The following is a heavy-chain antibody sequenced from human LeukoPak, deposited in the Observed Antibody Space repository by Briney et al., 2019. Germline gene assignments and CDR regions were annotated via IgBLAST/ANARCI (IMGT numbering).Heavy chain of an antibody. J-gene: IGHJ4*02. V-gene: IGHV3-30*18. CDR1: GFTFSTYG. Sequence: PGGSLRLSCAASGFTFSTYGMYWVRQAPGKGLEWVAVISFDGSNKYYVDSVKGRFTISRDNSKNTLYLQMNSLRAEDTAVYYCAKKREAEYSSSSFDYWGQGTLVTVSS. D-gene: IGHD6-6*01. CDR3: AKKREAEYSSSSFDY. CDR2: ISFDGSNK.